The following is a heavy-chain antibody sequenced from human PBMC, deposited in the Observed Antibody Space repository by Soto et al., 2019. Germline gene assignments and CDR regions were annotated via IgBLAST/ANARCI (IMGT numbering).Heavy chain of an antibody. D-gene: IGHD6-25*01. CDR2: ISGSGGST. CDR1: GFTFSSYA. J-gene: IGHJ4*02. CDR3: ATASGYYFDY. V-gene: IGHV3-23*01. Sequence: PGGSLRLSCAASGFTFSSYAMSWVRQAPGKGPEWVSAISGSGGSTYYADSVKGRFTISRDNSKNTLYLQMNSLRAEDTAVYYCATASGYYFDYWGQGTLVTVSS.